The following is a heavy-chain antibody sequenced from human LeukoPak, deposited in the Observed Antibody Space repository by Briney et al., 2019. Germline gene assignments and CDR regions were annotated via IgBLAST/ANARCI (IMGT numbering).Heavy chain of an antibody. V-gene: IGHV3-30-3*01. J-gene: IGHJ4*02. Sequence: GGSLRLSCAASGFTFSSYAMHWVRQAPGKGLEWVAVISYDGSNKYYADSVKGRFTISRDNSKNTLYLQMNSLRAEDTAVYYCARASTIFGGLRKGYFDYWGQGTLVTVSS. CDR3: ARASTIFGGLRKGYFDY. CDR2: ISYDGSNK. D-gene: IGHD3-3*01. CDR1: GFTFSSYA.